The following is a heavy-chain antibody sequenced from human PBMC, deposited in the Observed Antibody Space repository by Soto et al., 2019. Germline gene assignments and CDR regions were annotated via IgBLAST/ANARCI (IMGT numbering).Heavy chain of an antibody. D-gene: IGHD4-17*01. CDR1: GGSISSGGYY. J-gene: IGHJ6*02. Sequence: PSETLSLTCTVSGGSISSGGYYWSWIRQHPGKGLEWIGYIYYNGSTYYNPSLKSRVTISVDTSKNQFSLKLSSVTAADTAVYYCARDVGRDYGDFYGMDVWGQGTTVTVSS. V-gene: IGHV4-31*03. CDR3: ARDVGRDYGDFYGMDV. CDR2: IYYNGST.